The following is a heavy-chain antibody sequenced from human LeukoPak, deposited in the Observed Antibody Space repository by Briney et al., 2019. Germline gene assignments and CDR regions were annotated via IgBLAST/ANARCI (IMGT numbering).Heavy chain of an antibody. CDR3: ARDRSSGWSIPISFDY. J-gene: IGHJ4*02. CDR2: IKQDGSEK. Sequence: GGSLRLSCAASGFTFSSYWMSWVRQAPGKGLEWVANIKQDGSEKYYVDSVKGRFTISRDYAKNSLYLQMNSLRAEDTAVYYCARDRSSGWSIPISFDYWGQGTLVTVSS. D-gene: IGHD6-19*01. CDR1: GFTFSSYW. V-gene: IGHV3-7*01.